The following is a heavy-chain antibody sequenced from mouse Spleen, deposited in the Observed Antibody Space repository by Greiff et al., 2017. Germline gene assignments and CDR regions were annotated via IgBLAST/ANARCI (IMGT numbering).Heavy chain of an antibody. CDR3: ARHGIDGYRDYAMDY. CDR2: ISSGGSYT. CDR1: GFTFSSYG. D-gene: IGHD2-3*01. Sequence: EVKLVESGGDLVKPGGSLKLSCAASGFTFSSYGMSWVRQTPDKRLEWVATISSGGSYTYYPDSVKGRFTISRDNAKNTLYLQMSSLKSEDTAMYYCARHGIDGYRDYAMDYWGQGTSVTVSS. J-gene: IGHJ4*01. V-gene: IGHV5-6*02.